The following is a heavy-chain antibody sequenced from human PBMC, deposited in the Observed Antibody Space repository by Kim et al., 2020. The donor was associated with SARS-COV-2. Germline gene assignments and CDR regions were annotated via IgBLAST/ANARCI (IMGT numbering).Heavy chain of an antibody. CDR1: GFTFSSYG. Sequence: GGSLRLSCAASGFTFSSYGMHWVRQAPGKGLEWVAVISYDGSNKYYADSVKGRFTISRDNSKNTLYLQMNSLRAEDTAVYYCAKDLSGWYAAGTTKSYYYGMDVWGQGTTVTVSS. CDR2: ISYDGSNK. V-gene: IGHV3-30*18. D-gene: IGHD6-13*01. J-gene: IGHJ6*02. CDR3: AKDLSGWYAAGTTKSYYYGMDV.